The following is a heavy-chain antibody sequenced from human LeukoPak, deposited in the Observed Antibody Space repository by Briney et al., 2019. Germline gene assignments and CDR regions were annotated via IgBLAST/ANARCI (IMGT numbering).Heavy chain of an antibody. Sequence: TGGSLRLSCAASGFTFSSYGMSWVRQAPGKGLEWVSYISSSGSTIYYADSVKGRFTISRDNAKNSLYLQMNSLRAEDTAVYYCAREPDDGSGSYFDYWGQGTLVTVSS. CDR3: AREPDDGSGSYFDY. CDR1: GFTFSSYG. D-gene: IGHD3-10*01. CDR2: ISSSGSTI. V-gene: IGHV3-48*04. J-gene: IGHJ4*02.